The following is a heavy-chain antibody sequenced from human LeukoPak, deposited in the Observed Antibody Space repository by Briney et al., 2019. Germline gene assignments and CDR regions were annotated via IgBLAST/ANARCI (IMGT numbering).Heavy chain of an antibody. CDR2: IGTSGRPI. CDR1: GFTFSSYE. V-gene: IGHV3-48*03. CDR3: ARRVPNYGMDV. J-gene: IGHJ6*02. Sequence: GGSLRLSCAASGFTFSSYEMNWVRLAPGRGLEWLLNIGTSGRPINYAESVRGRFTISRDSAKNSVHLLMNSLRVEDTAIYYCARRVPNYGMDVWGQGTTVTVSS.